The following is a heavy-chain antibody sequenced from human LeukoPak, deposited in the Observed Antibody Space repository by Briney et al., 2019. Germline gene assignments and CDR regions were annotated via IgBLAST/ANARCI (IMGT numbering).Heavy chain of an antibody. D-gene: IGHD3-22*01. CDR2: IYPGDSDT. CDR3: ARLGRYYYDSGGYYYADY. V-gene: IGHV5-51*03. Sequence: TGESLKISCKGSGYSFTSYWIGWVRQVPGKGLEWMGIIYPGDSDTRYSPSFQGQVTISADKSISTAYLQWSSLKASDTAMYYCARLGRYYYDSGGYYYADYWGQGTLVTVSS. J-gene: IGHJ4*02. CDR1: GYSFTSYW.